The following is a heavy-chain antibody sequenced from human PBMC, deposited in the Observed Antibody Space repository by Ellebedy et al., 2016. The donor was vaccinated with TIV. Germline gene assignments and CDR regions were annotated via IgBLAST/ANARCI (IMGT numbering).Heavy chain of an antibody. J-gene: IGHJ4*02. Sequence: HPGGSLRLSCSASGFTFSSYAMSWVRQAPGKGLEWVSAISRSGGSTYYADSVKGRFTISRDNSKNTLYVQMNSLRAEDTAVYYCAVGGEYSSSWYVVYWGQGTLVTVSS. V-gene: IGHV3-23*01. CDR3: AVGGEYSSSWYVVY. CDR1: GFTFSSYA. D-gene: IGHD6-13*01. CDR2: ISRSGGST.